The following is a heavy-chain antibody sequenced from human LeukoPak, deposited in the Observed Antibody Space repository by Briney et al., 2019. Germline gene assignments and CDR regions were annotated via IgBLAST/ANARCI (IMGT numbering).Heavy chain of an antibody. J-gene: IGHJ4*02. CDR2: INPNSGGT. Sequence: ASVKVSCKASGYTFTGYYMHWVRQAPGQGLEWMGWINPNSGGTNYAQKFQGRVTMTWDTSISTAYMELSRLRSDDTAVYYCARVGATGTTSPFDYWGQGTLVTVSS. D-gene: IGHD1-1*01. V-gene: IGHV1-2*02. CDR3: ARVGATGTTSPFDY. CDR1: GYTFTGYY.